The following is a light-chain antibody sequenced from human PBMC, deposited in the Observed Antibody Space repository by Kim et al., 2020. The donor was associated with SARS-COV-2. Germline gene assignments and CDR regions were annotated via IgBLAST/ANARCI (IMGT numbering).Light chain of an antibody. CDR1: SSDVGGYNY. J-gene: IGLJ2*01. CDR2: DVS. V-gene: IGLV2-14*04. Sequence: QSITISCTGTSSDVGGYNYVSWYQQHPGKAPKLMIYDVSKRPSGVSNRFSGSRSGNTASLTISGLQAEDEADYYCSSYTSSSNNVVFGGGTQLTVL. CDR3: SSYTSSSNNVV.